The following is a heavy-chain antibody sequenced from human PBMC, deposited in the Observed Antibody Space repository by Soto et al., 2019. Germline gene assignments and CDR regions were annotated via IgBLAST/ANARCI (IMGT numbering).Heavy chain of an antibody. J-gene: IGHJ5*02. CDR3: ARTSRWAAADNWFDP. D-gene: IGHD6-13*01. CDR1: SGSISSSNW. V-gene: IGHV4-4*02. Sequence: SETLSLTCAVSSGSISSSNWWSWVRQPPGKGLEWIGEIYHSGSTNYNPSLKSRVTISVDKSKNQFSLKLSSVTAADTAVYYRARTSRWAAADNWFDPGGQETLVTVSS. CDR2: IYHSGST.